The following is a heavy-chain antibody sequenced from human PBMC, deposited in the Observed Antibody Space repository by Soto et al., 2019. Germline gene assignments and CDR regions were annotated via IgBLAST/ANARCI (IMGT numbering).Heavy chain of an antibody. CDR1: GYNFSRYW. CDR3: VLHSSGWGIGY. Sequence: PGESLKISCQGSGYNFSRYWIGWVRQMPGKGLEWVGIIYPGDSDPRYSPSFQGQVTISADKSISTAYLQWTSLKASDTATYYCVLHSSGWGIGYWGQGTLVTVSS. D-gene: IGHD6-19*01. J-gene: IGHJ4*02. V-gene: IGHV5-51*01. CDR2: IYPGDSDP.